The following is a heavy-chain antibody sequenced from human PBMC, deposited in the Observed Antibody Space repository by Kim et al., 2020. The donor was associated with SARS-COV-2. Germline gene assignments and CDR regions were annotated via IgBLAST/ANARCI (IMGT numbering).Heavy chain of an antibody. CDR2: IIPIFGTA. Sequence: SVKVSCKASGGTFSSYAISWVRQAPGQGLEWMGGIIPIFGTANYAQKFQGRVTITADESTSTAYMELSSLRSEDTAVYYCASEYGSGSGSYYYYGMDVWGQGTTVTVSS. CDR1: GGTFSSYA. CDR3: ASEYGSGSGSYYYYGMDV. D-gene: IGHD3-10*01. V-gene: IGHV1-69*13. J-gene: IGHJ6*02.